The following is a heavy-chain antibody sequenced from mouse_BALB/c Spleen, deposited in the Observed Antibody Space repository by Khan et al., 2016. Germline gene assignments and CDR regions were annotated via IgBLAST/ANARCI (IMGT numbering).Heavy chain of an antibody. CDR3: TNIYDGYYEFAY. CDR1: GFIFSSYT. V-gene: IGHV5-6-4*01. D-gene: IGHD2-3*01. CDR2: ISSGGSYI. J-gene: IGHJ3*01. Sequence: EVELVESGGGLVKPGGSLKLSCAASGFIFSSYTMSWVRQTPEKRLEWVATISSGGSYIYYPDSVKGRFTISSDNAKNTLYLQMSSLKSEDTAMSYCTNIYDGYYEFAYWGQGTLVTVAA.